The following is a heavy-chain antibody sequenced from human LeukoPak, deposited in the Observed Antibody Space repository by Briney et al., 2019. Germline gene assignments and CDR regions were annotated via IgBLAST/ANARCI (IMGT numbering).Heavy chain of an antibody. CDR1: GFTFSTYW. D-gene: IGHD4-17*01. CDR2: IKKDGSDK. V-gene: IGHV3-7*01. J-gene: IGHJ5*02. Sequence: GGSLRLSCAASGFTFSTYWMTWVRQAPGKGLEWVANIKKDGSDKYYVDSVKGRFTISRDNAKNSLYLQMNGLRGDDTAVYYCARTNYGDNDHWGQGTLVTVSS. CDR3: ARTNYGDNDH.